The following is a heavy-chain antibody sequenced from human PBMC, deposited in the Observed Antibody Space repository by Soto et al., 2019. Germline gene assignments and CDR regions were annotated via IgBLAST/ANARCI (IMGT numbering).Heavy chain of an antibody. CDR1: GFAVNSDY. CDR3: VRTSSY. CDR2: IFGGGAI. Sequence: EVQLVASGGGLIQPGGSLRLSCAASGFAVNSDYMSWVRQAPGKGLEWVSVIFGGGAIKYSDSVKGRFTISRDNSKNTVFLQMNSLRAEDTAVYYCVRTSSYWGQGTRVIVSS. V-gene: IGHV3-53*01. J-gene: IGHJ4*02. D-gene: IGHD2-2*01.